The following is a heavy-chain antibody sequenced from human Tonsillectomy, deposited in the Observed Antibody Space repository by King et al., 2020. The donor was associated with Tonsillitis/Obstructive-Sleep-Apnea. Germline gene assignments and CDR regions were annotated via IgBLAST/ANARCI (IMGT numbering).Heavy chain of an antibody. CDR2: INTNTGNP. CDR3: ARKLHCSGGSCFSDY. J-gene: IGHJ4*02. V-gene: IGHV7-4-1*02. D-gene: IGHD2-15*01. CDR1: GFTFTNYA. Sequence: QLVQSGSELKKPGASVKVSCKASGFTFTNYAMNWVRQAPGQGLEWMGWINTNTGNPTYAQDFPGRFVFSLDTSVNTTYLQISRLKAEDTAVYYCARKLHCSGGSCFSDYWGQGTLVTVSS.